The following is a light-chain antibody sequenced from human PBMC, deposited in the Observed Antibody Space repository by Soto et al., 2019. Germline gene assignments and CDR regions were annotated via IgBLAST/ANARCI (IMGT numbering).Light chain of an antibody. CDR2: GAS. V-gene: IGKV3-15*01. CDR3: QQYNNWPPLYT. CDR1: QSVSSN. Sequence: EIVMTQSPATLSVSPGERATLSCRASQSVSSNFAWYQQKPGQAPRLLIYGASTRATGIPARFSGSGSGTDLTLTISSLQSEDFAGYYCQQYNNWPPLYTFGQGTKVEIK. J-gene: IGKJ2*01.